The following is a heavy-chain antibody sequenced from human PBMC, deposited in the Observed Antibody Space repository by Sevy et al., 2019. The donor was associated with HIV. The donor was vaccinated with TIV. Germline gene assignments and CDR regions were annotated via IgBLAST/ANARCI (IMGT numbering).Heavy chain of an antibody. Sequence: ASVKVSCKVSGYIFTELSMHWVRQAPGKWLEWMGGFAPQDGETIYAQKFQGRVTMTEDTSTDTAYMDLSSLRSEDTAVYYCATDSVLLKGRYDSSGYYLHYWGQGTLVTVSS. D-gene: IGHD3-22*01. CDR3: ATDSVLLKGRYDSSGYYLHY. V-gene: IGHV1-24*01. J-gene: IGHJ4*02. CDR2: FAPQDGET. CDR1: GYIFTELS.